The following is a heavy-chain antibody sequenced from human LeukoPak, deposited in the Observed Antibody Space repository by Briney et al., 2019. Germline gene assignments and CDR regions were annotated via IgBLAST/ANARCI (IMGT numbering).Heavy chain of an antibody. CDR1: GGSISSYY. J-gene: IGHJ6*03. Sequence: SETLSLTCTVSGGSISSYYWSWIRQPPGKGLEWIGYIYYSGSTNYNPSLKSRVTISVDTSKNQFSLKLSSVTAADTAVYYCARTRGYSYGLYYYYYMDVWGKGTTVTVSS. CDR3: ARTRGYSYGLYYYYYMDV. CDR2: IYYSGST. V-gene: IGHV4-59*01. D-gene: IGHD5-18*01.